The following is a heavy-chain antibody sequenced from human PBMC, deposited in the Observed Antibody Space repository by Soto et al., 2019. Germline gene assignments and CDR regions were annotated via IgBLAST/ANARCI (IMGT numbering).Heavy chain of an antibody. Sequence: EVQLVESGGGLVQPEGSLRLSCAASGISLSAYWMHWVRQVPGKGLEWIARINEDGRSTSYMDSVKGRFTISRDNARDTLYLQMNSLRLEDTAVYYCARGWVERLPRQPPSDYWGQGTLVTVSS. J-gene: IGHJ4*02. CDR3: ARGWVERLPRQPPSDY. V-gene: IGHV3-74*01. D-gene: IGHD3-3*01. CDR2: INEDGRST. CDR1: GISLSAYW.